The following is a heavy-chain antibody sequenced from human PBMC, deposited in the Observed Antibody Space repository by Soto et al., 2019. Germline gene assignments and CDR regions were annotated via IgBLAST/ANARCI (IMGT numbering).Heavy chain of an antibody. Sequence: PGESLKISCQGSGYSFPSYWISWGRQMPGKGLQWMGRIDPSDSYINYSPSFEGHVNISIDKSINTAYLQWSSLKASDTAIYYCARHGQLALFDQWGKGTLVTVSS. D-gene: IGHD6-6*01. CDR1: GYSFPSYW. CDR2: IDPSDSYI. J-gene: IGHJ5*02. V-gene: IGHV5-10-1*01. CDR3: ARHGQLALFDQ.